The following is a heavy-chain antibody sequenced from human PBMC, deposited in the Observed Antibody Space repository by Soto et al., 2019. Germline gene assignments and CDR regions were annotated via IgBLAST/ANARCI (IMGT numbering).Heavy chain of an antibody. CDR2: IYYSGST. V-gene: IGHV4-31*03. CDR1: GGSIRSGGNY. J-gene: IGHJ4*02. CDR3: ARDGGYGSGSYRFDY. D-gene: IGHD3-10*01. Sequence: QVQLQESGPGLVKPSQTLSLTCTVSGGSIRSGGNYWSWIRQHPGKGLEWIGYIYYSGSTYYNPSLKSRVTISVDTSKNQFSLKLSSVTAADTAVYYCARDGGYGSGSYRFDYWGQGTLVTVSS.